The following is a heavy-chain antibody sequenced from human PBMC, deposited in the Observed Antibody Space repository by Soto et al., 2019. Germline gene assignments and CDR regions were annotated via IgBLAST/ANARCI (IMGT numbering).Heavy chain of an antibody. Sequence: LRLSCAASGFSFYDYAMHWVRQAPGKGLEWVSGISWNSGTIGYADSVKGRFTISRDNAKNSLYPQMNSLRAEDTALYYCAKSTGGTANGMGVWGQGTTVTVSS. CDR3: AKSTGGTANGMGV. J-gene: IGHJ6*02. D-gene: IGHD2-8*02. CDR1: GFSFYDYA. V-gene: IGHV3-9*01. CDR2: ISWNSGTI.